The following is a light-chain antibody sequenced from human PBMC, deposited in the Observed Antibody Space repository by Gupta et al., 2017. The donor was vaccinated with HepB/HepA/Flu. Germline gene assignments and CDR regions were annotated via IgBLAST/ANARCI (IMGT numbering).Light chain of an antibody. CDR2: KVS. J-gene: IGKJ1*01. CDR1: QSLVSSDGNTY. CDR3: RQDKHWPWT. Sequence: DVVMTQSPLSLPVTLGQPASISCRSSQSLVSSDGNTYLTWFQQRPGQSPRRLFYKVSTRDSGVPDRFSGSGSDTDFTLKISWVEAEDVGVYYCRQDKHWPWTFGQGTKVEVK. V-gene: IGKV2-30*01.